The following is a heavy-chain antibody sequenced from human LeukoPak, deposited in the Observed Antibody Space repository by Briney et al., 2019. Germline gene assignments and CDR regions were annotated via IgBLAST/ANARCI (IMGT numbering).Heavy chain of an antibody. D-gene: IGHD3-3*01. V-gene: IGHV4-61*02. CDR1: GGSISSGSYY. CDR3: ARAADFWGSYPIYYFDY. J-gene: IGHJ4*02. Sequence: SQTLSLTCTVSGGSISSGSYYWSWIRQPAGKGLEWIGRIYTSGSTNYNPSLKSRVTISVDTSKNQFSLKLTSVTAADTAVYYCARAADFWGSYPIYYFDYWGQGTLVTVSS. CDR2: IYTSGST.